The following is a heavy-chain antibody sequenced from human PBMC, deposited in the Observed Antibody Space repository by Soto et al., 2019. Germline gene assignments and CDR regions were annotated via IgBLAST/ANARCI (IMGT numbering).Heavy chain of an antibody. D-gene: IGHD6-13*01. CDR2: MNPNSGNT. J-gene: IGHJ4*02. CDR3: TIARYNSTWYYGFDY. CDR1: GYTFTSYD. V-gene: IGHV1-8*01. Sequence: QVQLVQSGAEVKKPGASVKISCKASGYTFTSYDINWVRQATGHGLEWMGWMNPNSGNTGYAQKFQGRVTMTRNTSISTAYMELSSLRSEDTAVYYCTIARYNSTWYYGFDYWGQGTLVTVSS.